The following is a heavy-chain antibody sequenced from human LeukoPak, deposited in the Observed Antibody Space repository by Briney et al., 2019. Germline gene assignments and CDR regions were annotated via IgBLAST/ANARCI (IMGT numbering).Heavy chain of an antibody. CDR1: SASISSYY. D-gene: IGHD4-17*01. J-gene: IGHJ4*02. CDR2: IDYSGST. Sequence: SETLSLTCTVSSASISSYYWSWIRQPPGKGLEWIGYIDYSGSTNYNPSLKSRVIISVDTSKTQFSLKLSSVTAADTAVYYCARHYYSDPFDYWGQGTLVTVSS. V-gene: IGHV4-59*01. CDR3: ARHYYSDPFDY.